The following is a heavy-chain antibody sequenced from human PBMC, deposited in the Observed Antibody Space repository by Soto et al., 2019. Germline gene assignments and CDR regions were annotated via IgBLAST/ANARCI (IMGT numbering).Heavy chain of an antibody. CDR3: ARVTGRYYYGMDV. Sequence: PSETLSLTCTVSGGSISSGDYYWSWIRQPPGKGLEWIGEINHSGSTNYNPSLKSRVTISVDTSKNQFSLKLSSVTAADTAVYYCARVTGRYYYGMDVWGQGTTVTVSS. CDR2: INHSGST. V-gene: IGHV4-39*07. CDR1: GGSISSGDYY. J-gene: IGHJ6*02.